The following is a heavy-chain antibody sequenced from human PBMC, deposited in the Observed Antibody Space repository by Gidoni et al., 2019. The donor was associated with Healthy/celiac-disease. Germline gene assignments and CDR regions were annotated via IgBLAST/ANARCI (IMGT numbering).Heavy chain of an antibody. Sequence: EVQLLESGGGLVQPGGSLRLSCAASALTSSSYAMSCVRQAPGKGLEWVSAISGSGGSTYYADSVKGRFTISRDNSKNTLYLQMNSLRAEDTAVYYCAGAYDFWSGYPYNWFDPWGQGTLVTVSS. V-gene: IGHV3-23*01. D-gene: IGHD3-3*01. CDR3: AGAYDFWSGYPYNWFDP. CDR2: ISGSGGST. J-gene: IGHJ5*02. CDR1: ALTSSSYA.